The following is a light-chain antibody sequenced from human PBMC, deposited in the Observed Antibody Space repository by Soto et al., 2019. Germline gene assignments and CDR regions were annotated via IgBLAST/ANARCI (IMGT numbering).Light chain of an antibody. J-gene: IGKJ5*01. V-gene: IGKV3-20*01. CDR1: QSVSSS. Sequence: DMVMTQSPATLSVSPGERATLSCRASQSVSSSLAWYQQKPGRSPRLLIYDASYRAPGIPARFSGSGSGTDFTLTISRLEPEDFAVYYCQQYGNSPITFGQGTRLEIK. CDR3: QQYGNSPIT. CDR2: DAS.